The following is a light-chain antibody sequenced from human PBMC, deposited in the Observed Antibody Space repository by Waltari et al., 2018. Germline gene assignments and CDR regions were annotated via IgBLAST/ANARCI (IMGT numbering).Light chain of an antibody. Sequence: DIQMTQSPSTLSASVGDRVTITCRASQSIKNWLAWYQQQPGEDPKLLIQTASDLENGVPSRFSGSGSGTEFTLAISSLQPDDFATYYCQHYIAYPALYTFGQGTKLEI. CDR3: QHYIAYPALYT. V-gene: IGKV1-5*03. CDR1: QSIKNW. CDR2: TAS. J-gene: IGKJ2*01.